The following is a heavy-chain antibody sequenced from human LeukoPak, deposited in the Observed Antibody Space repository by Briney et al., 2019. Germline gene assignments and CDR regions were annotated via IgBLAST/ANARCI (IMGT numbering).Heavy chain of an antibody. V-gene: IGHV3-21*01. Sequence: GGSLRLSCAASGFTFSSYSMNWVCQAPGKGLEWVSSISSSSSYIYYADSVKGRFTISRDNAKNSLYLQMNSLRAEDTAVYYCARVRESSGWSFFDCWGQGTLVTVSS. D-gene: IGHD6-19*01. CDR1: GFTFSSYS. CDR2: ISSSSSYI. J-gene: IGHJ4*02. CDR3: ARVRESSGWSFFDC.